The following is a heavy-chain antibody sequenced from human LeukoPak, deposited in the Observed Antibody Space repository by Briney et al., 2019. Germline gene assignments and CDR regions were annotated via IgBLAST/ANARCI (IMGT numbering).Heavy chain of an antibody. D-gene: IGHD5-24*01. Sequence: SVKVSCKASGGTFSSYAISWVRQAPGQGLEWMGGIIPIFGTANYAQKFQGRVTITADKSTRTAYMELSSLRSEDTAVYYCARDAEMATIGYYFDYWGQGTLVTVSS. CDR1: GGTFSSYA. CDR3: ARDAEMATIGYYFDY. V-gene: IGHV1-69*06. CDR2: IIPIFGTA. J-gene: IGHJ4*02.